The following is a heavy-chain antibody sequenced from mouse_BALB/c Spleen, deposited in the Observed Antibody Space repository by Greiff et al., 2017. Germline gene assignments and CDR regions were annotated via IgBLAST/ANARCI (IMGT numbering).Heavy chain of an antibody. J-gene: IGHJ3*01. CDR3: ARGDDYGWFAY. Sequence: VQLQESGAELVKPGASVKLSCKASGYTFTSYWMHWVKQRPGQGLEWIGEINPSNGRTNYNEKFKSKATLTVDKSSSTAYMQLSSLTSEDSAVYYCARGDDYGWFAYWGQGTLVTVSA. D-gene: IGHD2-4*01. V-gene: IGHV1S81*02. CDR1: GYTFTSYW. CDR2: INPSNGRT.